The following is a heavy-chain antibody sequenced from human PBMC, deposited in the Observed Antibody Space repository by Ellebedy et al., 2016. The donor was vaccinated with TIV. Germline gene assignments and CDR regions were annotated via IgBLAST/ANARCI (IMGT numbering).Heavy chain of an antibody. D-gene: IGHD3-10*01. V-gene: IGHV1-69*13. Sequence: SVKVSXKASGGTFSSYAISWVRQAPGQGLEWMGGIIPIFGTANYAQKFQGRVTITADESTNTAYMELSSLRSEDTAVYYCANQGEFMVRGVIITGGYVWGQGTTVTVSS. CDR1: GGTFSSYA. CDR2: IIPIFGTA. CDR3: ANQGEFMVRGVIITGGYV. J-gene: IGHJ6*02.